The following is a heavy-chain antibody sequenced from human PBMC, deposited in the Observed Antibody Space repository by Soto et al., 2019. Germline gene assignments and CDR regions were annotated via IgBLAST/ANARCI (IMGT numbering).Heavy chain of an antibody. CDR2: ISGSGGST. J-gene: IGHJ4*02. V-gene: IGHV3-23*01. CDR1: GDTFSSYA. CDR3: ASQGYCSSTSCYASPIDY. Sequence: GGSLRLSCAASGDTFSSYAMSGVRKAPGKGLEWVSAISGSGGSTYYADSVKGRFTISRDNSKNTLYLQMNSLRAEDTAVYYCASQGYCSSTSCYASPIDYWGQGTLVTVSS. D-gene: IGHD2-2*01.